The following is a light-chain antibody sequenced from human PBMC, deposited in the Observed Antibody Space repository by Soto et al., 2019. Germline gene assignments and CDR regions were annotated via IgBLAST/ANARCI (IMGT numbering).Light chain of an antibody. CDR2: DVS. J-gene: IGLJ1*01. CDR1: SSDVGGYNY. Sequence: QSVLTQPASVSGSPGQSITISCTGTSSDVGGYNYVSWYQRHPGKAPKFMIYDVSNRPSGVSNRFSGSKSGNTASLTISGLQAEDEADYYWCSYTTSNTRQIVFGTGTKLTVL. V-gene: IGLV2-14*01. CDR3: CSYTTSNTRQIV.